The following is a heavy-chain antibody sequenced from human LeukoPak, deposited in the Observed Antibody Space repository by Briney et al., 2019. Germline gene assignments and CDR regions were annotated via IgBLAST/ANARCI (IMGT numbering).Heavy chain of an antibody. D-gene: IGHD6-6*01. CDR2: ISSSGSTI. J-gene: IGHJ4*02. CDR1: GFTFSDYY. Sequence: GGSLRLSCAASGFTFSDYYMSWIRQAPGKGLEWVSYISSSGSTIYYADSVKGRFTISRDNSKNTLYLQMNSLRAEDTAVYYCAKGASSSPNYYFDYWGQGTLVTVSS. V-gene: IGHV3-11*01. CDR3: AKGASSSPNYYFDY.